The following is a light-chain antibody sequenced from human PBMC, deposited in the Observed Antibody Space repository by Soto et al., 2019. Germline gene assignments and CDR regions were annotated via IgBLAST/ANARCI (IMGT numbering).Light chain of an antibody. Sequence: DIQMTQSPSSLSASIGDRVTITCRASQDISNYLAWYQQKPGIPPKLLIYHASNLQTGVPSSFSGSGSGTDFTLTISSLQPEDAAIYYCQKHNSALFTFGPGTNVDIK. CDR3: QKHNSALFT. CDR2: HAS. J-gene: IGKJ3*01. CDR1: QDISNY. V-gene: IGKV1-27*01.